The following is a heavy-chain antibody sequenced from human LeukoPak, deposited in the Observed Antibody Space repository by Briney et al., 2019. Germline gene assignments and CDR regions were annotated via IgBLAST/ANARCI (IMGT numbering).Heavy chain of an antibody. Sequence: SETLSLTCTVSGVSVSSGTYYWRWIRQPPGKGLEWIGYIYYTGSTNYNPSLKSRLTISVDTSKNQFSLKLSSVTAADTAVYYCARRGGSGRSFDYWGQGTLVTVSS. CDR2: IYYTGST. V-gene: IGHV4-61*01. D-gene: IGHD3-10*01. CDR3: ARRGGSGRSFDY. CDR1: GVSVSSGTYY. J-gene: IGHJ4*02.